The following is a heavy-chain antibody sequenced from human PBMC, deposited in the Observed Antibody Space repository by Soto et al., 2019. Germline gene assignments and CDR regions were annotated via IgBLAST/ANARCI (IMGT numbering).Heavy chain of an antibody. Sequence: EVHLLESGGGLVEPGGSLRRTCAASGFTFSTYAMGWVRQAPGKGLEWVSVFSATGFSTYNADSVKGRFTISRDNSKDTLYLEMSTLRAEDTAVYYCARAPRTYDFPYYFDYWGQGILVTDSS. J-gene: IGHJ4*02. CDR2: FSATGFST. D-gene: IGHD3-16*01. V-gene: IGHV3-23*01. CDR1: GFTFSTYA. CDR3: ARAPRTYDFPYYFDY.